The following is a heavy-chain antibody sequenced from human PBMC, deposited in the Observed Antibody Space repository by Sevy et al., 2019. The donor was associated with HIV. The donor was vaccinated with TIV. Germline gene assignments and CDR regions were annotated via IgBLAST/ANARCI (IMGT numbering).Heavy chain of an antibody. CDR2: ISGSGGYT. J-gene: IGHJ5*02. V-gene: IGHV3-23*01. D-gene: IGHD3-22*01. CDR3: AKEGYESSGYYH. CDR1: GFTFSSYA. Sequence: GGSLRLSCAASGFTFSSYAMTWVRQAPGKGLEWVSAISGSGGYTYYADSVKGRFTSSRDNSKKTLDLQMHSLRAEDTAVYYCAKEGYESSGYYHWGQGTLVTVSS.